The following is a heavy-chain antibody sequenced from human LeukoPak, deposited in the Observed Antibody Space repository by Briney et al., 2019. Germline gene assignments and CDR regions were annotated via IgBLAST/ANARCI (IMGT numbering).Heavy chain of an antibody. J-gene: IGHJ4*02. CDR3: ARLRYYGSGSYSRYFFDY. D-gene: IGHD3-10*01. CDR1: GYSLSSGYY. V-gene: IGHV4-38-2*02. CDR2: IYHSGST. Sequence: KPSETLSLTCTVSGYSLSSGYYWGWIRQPPGKGLEWIGSIYHSGSTYYNPSLKSRVTISVDTSKNQFSLKLSSVTAADTAVHYCARLRYYGSGSYSRYFFDYWGQGTLVTVSS.